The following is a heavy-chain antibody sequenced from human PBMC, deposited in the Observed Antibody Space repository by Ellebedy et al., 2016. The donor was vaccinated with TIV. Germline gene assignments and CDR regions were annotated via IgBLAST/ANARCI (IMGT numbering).Heavy chain of an antibody. D-gene: IGHD3-9*01. V-gene: IGHV4-59*08. CDR3: ARGPLRYFYWVYYYHGMDV. CDR2: IYYSGTT. Sequence: MPSETLSLTCTVSGGSISTYYWSWIRQPPGQGLEWIGYIYYSGTTEYNPSLKSRVTISIDTSKDQFSLRLSSVPAADTAVYYCARGPLRYFYWVYYYHGMDVWGQGTTVTVSS. CDR1: GGSISTYY. J-gene: IGHJ6*02.